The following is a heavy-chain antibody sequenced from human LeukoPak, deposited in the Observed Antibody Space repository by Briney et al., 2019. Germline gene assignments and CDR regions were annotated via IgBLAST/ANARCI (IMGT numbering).Heavy chain of an antibody. J-gene: IGHJ6*02. CDR3: ARDAPRDVGLLWFGELLGYYGMDV. V-gene: IGHV1-2*02. D-gene: IGHD3-10*01. CDR1: GYTFTGYY. CDR2: INPNSGGT. Sequence: ASVKVSCKASGYTFTGYYMHWVRQAPGQGLEWMGWINPNSGGTNYAQKFQGRVTMTRDTSISTAYMERSRLRSDDTAVYYCARDAPRDVGLLWFGELLGYYGMDVWGQGTTVTVSS.